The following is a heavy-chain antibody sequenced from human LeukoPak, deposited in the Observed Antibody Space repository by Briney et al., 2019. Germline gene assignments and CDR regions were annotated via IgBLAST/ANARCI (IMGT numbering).Heavy chain of an antibody. V-gene: IGHV4-34*01. D-gene: IGHD3-16*02. J-gene: IGHJ4*02. CDR1: GGSFSGYY. CDR3: ARGGSYYDYVWGSYRLPHFDY. Sequence: SETLSLTCAVYGGSFSGYYWSWIRQPPGKGLEWIGEINHSGSTNYNPSLKSRVTISVDTSKNQFSLKLSSVTAADTVVYYCARGGSYYDYVWGSYRLPHFDYWGQGTLVTVSS. CDR2: INHSGST.